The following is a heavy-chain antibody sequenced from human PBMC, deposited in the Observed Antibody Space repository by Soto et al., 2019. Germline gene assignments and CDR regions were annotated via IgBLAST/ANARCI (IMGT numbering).Heavy chain of an antibody. J-gene: IGHJ5*02. D-gene: IGHD2-2*01. CDR3: ARDGTSNDNYFDP. Sequence: SETLSLTCTVSGAYLHIGGYYWAWIRQLPGKGLEWIGCVYYTGVTYYNPSLESRVNISVDTSKKQFSLQLRSVTAADTAVYYCARDGTSNDNYFDPWGQGILVTVSS. V-gene: IGHV4-31*03. CDR2: VYYTGVT. CDR1: GAYLHIGGYY.